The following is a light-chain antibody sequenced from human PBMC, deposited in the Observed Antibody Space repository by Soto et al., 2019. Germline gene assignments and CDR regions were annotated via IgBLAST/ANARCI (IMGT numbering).Light chain of an antibody. Sequence: EIVLTQSPGTLSFSPGEGATLSCRASQSVSSSYLAWYQQKPGQAPRLLIYGASSRATGIPDRFSGSGSGTDFTLTISRLEPEDFAVYYCQQYGSSPWTFGQGTKVEIK. J-gene: IGKJ1*01. CDR3: QQYGSSPWT. V-gene: IGKV3-20*01. CDR1: QSVSSSY. CDR2: GAS.